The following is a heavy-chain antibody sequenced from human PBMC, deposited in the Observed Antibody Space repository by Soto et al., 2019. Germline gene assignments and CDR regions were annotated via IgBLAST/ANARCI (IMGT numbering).Heavy chain of an antibody. V-gene: IGHV3-30-3*01. J-gene: IGHJ3*02. Sequence: QVQLVESGGGVVQPGRSLRLSCAASGFTFSSYAMHWVRQAPGKGLEWVAVISYDGSNKYYADSVKGRFTISRDNSKNTLYLQMNSLRAEDTAVYYCARVGITMVRGVTDAFDIWGQGTMVTVSS. CDR1: GFTFSSYA. D-gene: IGHD3-10*01. CDR3: ARVGITMVRGVTDAFDI. CDR2: ISYDGSNK.